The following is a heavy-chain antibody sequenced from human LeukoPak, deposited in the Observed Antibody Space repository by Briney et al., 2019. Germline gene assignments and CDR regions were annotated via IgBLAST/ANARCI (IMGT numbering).Heavy chain of an antibody. Sequence: GGSLRLSCVISGFTVSSTYMTWVRQAPGKGLEWASVSYGGLSPHYADSVKGRFTISSDNSKNTLYLQMNSLRAEDTAVYYCAKALYYYDSSGRMGAFDIWGQGTMVTVSS. CDR3: AKALYYYDSSGRMGAFDI. CDR1: GFTVSSTY. V-gene: IGHV3-66*01. D-gene: IGHD3-22*01. CDR2: SYGGLSP. J-gene: IGHJ3*02.